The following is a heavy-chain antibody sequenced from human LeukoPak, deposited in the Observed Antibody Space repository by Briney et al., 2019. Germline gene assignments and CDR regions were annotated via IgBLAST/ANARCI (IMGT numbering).Heavy chain of an antibody. V-gene: IGHV3-48*03. CDR1: GFTFSSYE. Sequence: GGSLRLSCAASGFTFSSYEMNWVRQAPGKGLEWVSYISSSGSTIYYAYSVEGRFTISRDNAKNSQYLQMNSLRAQDTAVYYCAELGITIIGGVWGKGTTVTISS. D-gene: IGHD3-10*02. CDR2: ISSSGSTI. CDR3: AELGITIIGGV. J-gene: IGHJ6*04.